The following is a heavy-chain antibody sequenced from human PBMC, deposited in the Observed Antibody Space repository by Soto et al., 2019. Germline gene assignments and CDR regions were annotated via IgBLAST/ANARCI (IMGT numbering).Heavy chain of an antibody. D-gene: IGHD4-17*01. V-gene: IGHV1-2*04. CDR2: INPKSGGT. CDR3: TREGRTTIQFDS. Sequence: ASMKVSCKASGYTFTGYYMHWVRQAPGQGLEWMGWINPKSGGTNYAQKFQGWVTMTRDTSISTAYMELSRLRSDDTAVYYCTREGRTTIQFDSWGQGTLVTVSS. CDR1: GYTFTGYY. J-gene: IGHJ4*02.